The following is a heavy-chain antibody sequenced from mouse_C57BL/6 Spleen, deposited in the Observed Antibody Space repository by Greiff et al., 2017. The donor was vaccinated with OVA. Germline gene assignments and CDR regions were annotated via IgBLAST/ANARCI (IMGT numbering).Heavy chain of an antibody. D-gene: IGHD1-1*01. J-gene: IGHJ1*03. Sequence: QVQLKESGPELVKPGASVKISCKASGYAFSSSWMNWVKQRPGKGLEWIGRIYPGDGDTNYNGKFKGKATLTADKSSSTAYMQLSSLTSEDSAVYFCARSDLLLRYWYFDVWGTGTTVTVSS. V-gene: IGHV1-82*01. CDR3: ARSDLLLRYWYFDV. CDR2: IYPGDGDT. CDR1: GYAFSSSW.